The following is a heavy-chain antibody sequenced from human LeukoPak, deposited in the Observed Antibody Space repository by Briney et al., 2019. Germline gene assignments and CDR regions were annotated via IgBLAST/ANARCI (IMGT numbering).Heavy chain of an antibody. CDR2: INSDGSST. Sequence: PGESERLPCADSGFTFSSYWMHWVRQAPGKGLVWVSRINSDGSSTIYADSVKGRFTISRDNAKNTLYLQMNSLRAEDTAVYYCVRGGDNHGFDIWGQGTMVTVSS. J-gene: IGHJ3*02. D-gene: IGHD2-21*02. CDR3: VRGGDNHGFDI. CDR1: GFTFSSYW. V-gene: IGHV3-74*01.